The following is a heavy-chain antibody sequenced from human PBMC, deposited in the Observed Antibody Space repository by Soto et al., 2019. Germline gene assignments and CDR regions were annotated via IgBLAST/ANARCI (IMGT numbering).Heavy chain of an antibody. Sequence: VGSLRLSCAASGSTFNNYAMNWVRQAPGKGLEWVSAISGTGGTTYYADSVKDRFAISADKSITTTYLQWDSLKASDTAMYYCARPDNNYVASWGQGALVTVSS. CDR3: ARPDNNYVAS. CDR2: ISGTGGTT. J-gene: IGHJ4*02. V-gene: IGHV3-23*01. D-gene: IGHD2-15*01. CDR1: GSTFNNYA.